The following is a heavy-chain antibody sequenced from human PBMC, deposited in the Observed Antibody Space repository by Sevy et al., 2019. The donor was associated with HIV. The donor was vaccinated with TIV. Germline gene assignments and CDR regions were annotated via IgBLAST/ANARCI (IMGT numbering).Heavy chain of an antibody. V-gene: IGHV3-33*01. CDR3: ARGFGDHYYFYGMDV. CDR2: IWFDGGKE. CDR1: GFTFGTYG. Sequence: GGSLRLSCTASGFTFGTYGMHWVRQAPGKGLEWVAVIWFDGGKEYYADSVKGRFTISRDNSKNALYLEMNSLRVEDTAMFYCARGFGDHYYFYGMDVWGQGTTVTVS. D-gene: IGHD3-10*01. J-gene: IGHJ6*02.